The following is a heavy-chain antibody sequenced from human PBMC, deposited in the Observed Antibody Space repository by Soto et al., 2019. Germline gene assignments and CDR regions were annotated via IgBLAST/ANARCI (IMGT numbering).Heavy chain of an antibody. J-gene: IGHJ4*02. V-gene: IGHV4-59*08. CDR1: GGSISSYY. Sequence: PWETLSPTCTVSGGSISSYYWSWIRQPPGKGLEWIGFISYSGSANYNPSLKSRVTISVDTSKNQFSLNLSFVTAADTAVYYCATMGTPATGLYYCDYWGQGTLVTVSS. CDR3: ATMGTPATGLYYCDY. CDR2: ISYSGSA. D-gene: IGHD2-15*01.